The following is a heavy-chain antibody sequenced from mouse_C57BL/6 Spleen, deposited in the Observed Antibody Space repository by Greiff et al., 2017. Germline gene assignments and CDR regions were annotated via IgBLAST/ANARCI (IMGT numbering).Heavy chain of an antibody. J-gene: IGHJ2*01. CDR3: AREDSSGYFDD. Sequence: QVQLQQPGAELVRPGTSVKLSCKASGYTFTSYWMHWVKQRPGQGLEWIGVIDPSDSYTNYNQKFKGKATLTVDTSSSTAYMQLSSLTSEDSAGYYCAREDSSGYFDDWGQGTTLTVSS. CDR2: IDPSDSYT. D-gene: IGHD3-2*02. CDR1: GYTFTSYW. V-gene: IGHV1-59*01.